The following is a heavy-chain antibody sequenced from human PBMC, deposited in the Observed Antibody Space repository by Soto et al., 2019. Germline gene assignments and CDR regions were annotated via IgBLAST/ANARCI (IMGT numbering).Heavy chain of an antibody. CDR3: ARPLRDRNYYYGMAV. V-gene: IGHV1-69*01. D-gene: IGHD3-22*01. J-gene: IGHJ6*02. CDR2: TIPMFGTP. Sequence: QVQLVQSGAEMQQPGASVRVSCKASGGTFSKYAFSWVRQAPGQGLEWLGGTIPMFGTPNYAQKFQGRVAISADESTATVYIELSCLRSEDTAVYFCARPLRDRNYYYGMAVWGQGTTVTVSS. CDR1: GGTFSKYA.